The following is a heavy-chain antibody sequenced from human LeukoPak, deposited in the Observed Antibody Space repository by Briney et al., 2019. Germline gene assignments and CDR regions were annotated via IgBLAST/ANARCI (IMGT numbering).Heavy chain of an antibody. CDR1: GYIXSLYF. V-gene: IGHV1-18*04. CDR2: INPHNGDT. J-gene: IGHJ4*02. CDR3: VRRGSSGYYPFEY. Sequence: GASVKVSCEASGYIXSLYFITWVRQVPGQGLEWMGWINPHNGDTYYTESLQGRLTLTTSESTNTADMELTSLRSDDTAVYYCVRRGSSGYYPFEYWGQGTLVTVSS. D-gene: IGHD3-22*01.